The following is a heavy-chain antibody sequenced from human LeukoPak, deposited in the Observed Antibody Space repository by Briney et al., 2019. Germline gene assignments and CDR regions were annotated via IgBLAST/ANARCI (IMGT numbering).Heavy chain of an antibody. J-gene: IGHJ1*01. D-gene: IGHD1-26*01. CDR2: ISSSSSYI. Sequence: GGSLRLSCVVSEFTFSTYSMNWVRQAPGKGLEWVSSISSSSSYIYYADSVKGRFTISRDNAKNSLYLQMNSLRAEDAAVYYCAAYSGSYPEYFQYWGQGILVTVSS. CDR1: EFTFSTYS. V-gene: IGHV3-21*01. CDR3: AAYSGSYPEYFQY.